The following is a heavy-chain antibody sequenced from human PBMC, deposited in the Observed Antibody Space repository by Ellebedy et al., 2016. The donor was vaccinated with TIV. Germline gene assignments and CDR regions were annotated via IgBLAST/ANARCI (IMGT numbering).Heavy chain of an antibody. V-gene: IGHV1-18*01. CDR1: SYTFTTYG. CDR2: ISPYNGNT. J-gene: IGHJ6*02. CDR3: ARYFPGFGLDL. D-gene: IGHD3-9*01. Sequence: ASVKVSXKASSYTFTTYGIRWVRQAPGQGLEWMGWISPYNGNTRYAQKFEGRLTLTTDTSTTTVYMELRSLTSDDTAVYYCARYFPGFGLDLWGQGTTVTVSS.